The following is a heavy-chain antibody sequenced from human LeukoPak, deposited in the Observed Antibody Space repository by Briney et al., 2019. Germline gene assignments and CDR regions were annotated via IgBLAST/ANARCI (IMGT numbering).Heavy chain of an antibody. CDR1: GFIVSNNY. D-gene: IGHD4-17*01. J-gene: IGHJ4*02. CDR3: AREQGYGDYELEAIDY. Sequence: GGSLRLSCAPSGFIVSNNYMTWVRQAPGKGLEWVSAISGSGGSTYYADSVKGRFTISRDNSKNTLYLQMNSLRAEDTAVYYCAREQGYGDYELEAIDYWGQGTLVTVSS. V-gene: IGHV3-23*01. CDR2: ISGSGGST.